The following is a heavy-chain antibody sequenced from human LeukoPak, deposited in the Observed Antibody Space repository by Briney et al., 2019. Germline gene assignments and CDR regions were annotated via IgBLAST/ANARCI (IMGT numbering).Heavy chain of an antibody. V-gene: IGHV1-46*01. CDR2: INPSGGST. Sequence: EASVTVSCKASGYTFTSYYMHWVRQAPGQGLEWMGIINPSGGSTSYAQKFQGRVTMTRDTSTSTVYMELSSLRSEDTAVYYCARDYDPYYYDSSGSSYFDYWGQGTLVTVSS. CDR1: GYTFTSYY. J-gene: IGHJ4*02. D-gene: IGHD3-22*01. CDR3: ARDYDPYYYDSSGSSYFDY.